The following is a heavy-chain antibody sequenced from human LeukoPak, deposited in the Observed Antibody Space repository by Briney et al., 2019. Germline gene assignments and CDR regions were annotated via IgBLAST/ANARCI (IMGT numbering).Heavy chain of an antibody. CDR2: TRNKANSYTT. D-gene: IGHD1-26*01. Sequence: GGSLRLSCAASGFTFSDHYLDWVRQAPGKGLEWVGRTRNKANSYTTEYAASVKGRFTISRDDSKNSMHLQMNSLQTDDTAVYYCARVSGSSWHFDLRGRGTLVTVSS. V-gene: IGHV3-72*01. J-gene: IGHJ2*01. CDR3: ARVSGSSWHFDL. CDR1: GFTFSDHY.